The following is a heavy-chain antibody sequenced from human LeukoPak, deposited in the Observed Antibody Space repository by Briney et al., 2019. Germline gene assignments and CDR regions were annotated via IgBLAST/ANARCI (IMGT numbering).Heavy chain of an antibody. V-gene: IGHV4-30-4*08. CDR2: IYYSGST. CDR3: ARSLDTAMDPLDY. Sequence: SQTLSLPCTVFGGSISSGDYYWSWIRQPPGTGLEWIGYIYYSGSTYYNPSLKSRVTISVDTSKNQFSLKLSSVTAADTAVYYCARSLDTAMDPLDYWGQGTLVTVSS. CDR1: GGSISSGDYY. J-gene: IGHJ4*02. D-gene: IGHD5-18*01.